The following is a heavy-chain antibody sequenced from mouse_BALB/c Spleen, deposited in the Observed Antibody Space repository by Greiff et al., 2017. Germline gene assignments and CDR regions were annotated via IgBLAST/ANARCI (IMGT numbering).Heavy chain of an antibody. V-gene: IGHV5-17*02. Sequence: EVQLQESGGGLVQPGGSRKLSCAASGFTFSSFGMHWVRQAPEKGLEWVAYISSGSSTIYYADTVKGRFTISRDNPKNTLFLQMTSLRSEDTAMYYCARSGGPTMITSFAYWGQGTLVTVSA. D-gene: IGHD2-4*01. CDR3: ARSGGPTMITSFAY. J-gene: IGHJ3*01. CDR1: GFTFSSFG. CDR2: ISSGSSTI.